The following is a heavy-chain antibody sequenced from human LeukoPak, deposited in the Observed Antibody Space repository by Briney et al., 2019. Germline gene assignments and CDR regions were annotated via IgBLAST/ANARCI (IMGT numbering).Heavy chain of an antibody. V-gene: IGHV4-34*01. D-gene: IGHD6-19*01. CDR3: ARHVTTGIAVNWFDP. CDR1: GGSFSGYY. J-gene: IGHJ5*02. Sequence: PSETLSLTCAVYGGSFSGYYWSWIRQPPGKGLEWIGEINHSGSTNYNPSLKSRVTISVDTSKNQFSLKLSSVTAADTAVYYCARHVTTGIAVNWFDPWGQGTLVTVSS. CDR2: INHSGST.